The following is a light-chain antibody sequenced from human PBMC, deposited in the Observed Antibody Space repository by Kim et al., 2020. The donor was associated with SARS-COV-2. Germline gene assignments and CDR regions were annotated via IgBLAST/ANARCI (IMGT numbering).Light chain of an antibody. CDR2: AAS. CDR3: PQAHSFPYT. Sequence: SASVGDRVTITCRASPGIRRWLAWYQQKPAKAPKLLISAASSLQSGVLSRFSGSGSVTDFTLTISSLQPEDFATYYCPQAHSFPYTFAQGTKLAI. V-gene: IGKV1-12*01. J-gene: IGKJ2*01. CDR1: PGIRRW.